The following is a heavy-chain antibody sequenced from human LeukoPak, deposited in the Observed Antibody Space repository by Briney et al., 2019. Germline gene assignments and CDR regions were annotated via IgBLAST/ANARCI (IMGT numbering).Heavy chain of an antibody. Sequence: GGSLRLSCAASGFTFSSYSMNWVRQAPGKGLEWVSSIGSSSSYIYYADSVKGRFTISRDNAKNSLYLQMNSLRAEDTAVYYCARDWPTIAAAGTIPEYFQHWGQGTLLTVSS. V-gene: IGHV3-21*01. CDR2: IGSSSSYI. CDR3: ARDWPTIAAAGTIPEYFQH. CDR1: GFTFSSYS. J-gene: IGHJ1*01. D-gene: IGHD6-13*01.